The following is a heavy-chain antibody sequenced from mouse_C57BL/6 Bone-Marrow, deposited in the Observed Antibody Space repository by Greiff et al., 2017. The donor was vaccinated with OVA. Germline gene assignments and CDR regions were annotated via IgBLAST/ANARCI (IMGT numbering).Heavy chain of an antibody. CDR3: ARQGNVYYDYRGYFDY. D-gene: IGHD2-4*01. J-gene: IGHJ2*01. Sequence: EVQVVESGGDLVKPGGSLKLSCAASGFTFSSYGMSWVRQTPDKRLEWVATISSGGSYTYYPDSVKGRFTISRDNAKNTLYLQMSSPKSEDTAMYYCARQGNVYYDYRGYFDYWGQGTTLTVSS. CDR1: GFTFSSYG. CDR2: ISSGGSYT. V-gene: IGHV5-6*01.